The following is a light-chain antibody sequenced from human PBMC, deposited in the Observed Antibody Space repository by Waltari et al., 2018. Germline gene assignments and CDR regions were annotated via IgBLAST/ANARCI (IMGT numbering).Light chain of an antibody. CDR3: QSYDSNIQGV. CDR1: SGNIASNY. J-gene: IGLJ3*02. Sequence: NFMLTQPPSVSGSPGKTVTISCTRSSGNIASNYVQWYRQRPGRAPTTGIFEEDQRPSGVPDRFSGSIDSSSNSASLSISGLKTEDEADYYCQSYDSNIQGVFGGGTKLTVL. V-gene: IGLV6-57*04. CDR2: EED.